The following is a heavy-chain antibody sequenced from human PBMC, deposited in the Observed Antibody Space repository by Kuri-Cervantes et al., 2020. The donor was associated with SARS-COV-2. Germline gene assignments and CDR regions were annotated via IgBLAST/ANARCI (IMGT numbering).Heavy chain of an antibody. Sequence: ASVKVSCKASGYTFTSYVMHWVRQAPGQRLEWMGWSNAGNGNTKYSQKFQGRVTITRDTSATTANMELSSLRSEDTAVYYCARVGYCGSMSCYLDPWGQGTVVTVSS. CDR3: ARVGYCGSMSCYLDP. CDR1: GYTFTSYV. V-gene: IGHV1-3*01. CDR2: SNAGNGNT. J-gene: IGHJ5*02. D-gene: IGHD2-2*01.